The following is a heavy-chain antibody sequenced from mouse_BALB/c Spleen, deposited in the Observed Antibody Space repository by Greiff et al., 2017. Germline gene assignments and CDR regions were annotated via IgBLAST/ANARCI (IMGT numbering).Heavy chain of an antibody. CDR1: SYTFTDYA. V-gene: IGHV1-67*01. CDR2: ISTYYGNT. D-gene: IGHD1-2*01. J-gene: IGHJ4*01. Sequence: QVQLKQSGPELVRPGVSVKISCKGSSYTFTDYAMHWVKQSHAKSLEWIGVISTYYGNTNYYQKFKGKATMTVDKSSSTAYMELARLTSEDSAVYYCARGSTAHAMDYWGQGTSVTVSS. CDR3: ARGSTAHAMDY.